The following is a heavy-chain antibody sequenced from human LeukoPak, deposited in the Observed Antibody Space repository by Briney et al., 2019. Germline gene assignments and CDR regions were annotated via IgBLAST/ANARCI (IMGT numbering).Heavy chain of an antibody. CDR3: ARGADYNFDV. CDR2: ISSSSTYI. D-gene: IGHD4/OR15-4a*01. Sequence: PGGSLRLSCTASGFTSSTYTMNWVRQAPGKGLEWVSSISSSSTYIYNTDSVKGRFTISRDNAKNSLFLQMNSLRAEDTAAYYCARGADYNFDVWGQGTMVTVSS. CDR1: GFTSSTYT. V-gene: IGHV3-21*01. J-gene: IGHJ3*01.